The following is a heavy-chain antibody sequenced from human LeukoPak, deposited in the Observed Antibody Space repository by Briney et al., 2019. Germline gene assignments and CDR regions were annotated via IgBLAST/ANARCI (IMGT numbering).Heavy chain of an antibody. Sequence: PSETLSLTCAVYGGSFGGYYWSWIRQPPGKGLEWIGEINHSGSTNYNPSLKSRVTISVDTSKNQFSLKLSSVTAADTAVYYCAREADDYYDSSGYYAGFDYWGQGTLVTVSS. V-gene: IGHV4-34*01. CDR3: AREADDYYDSSGYYAGFDY. J-gene: IGHJ4*02. D-gene: IGHD3-22*01. CDR1: GGSFGGYY. CDR2: INHSGST.